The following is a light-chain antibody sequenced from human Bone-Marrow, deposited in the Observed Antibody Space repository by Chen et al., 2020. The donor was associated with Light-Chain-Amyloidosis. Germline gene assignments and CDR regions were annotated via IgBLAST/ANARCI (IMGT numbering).Light chain of an antibody. CDR1: SSNIGSNT. Sequence: QSVLTQPPSASGTPGQRVTLSCSGSSSNIGSNTVNWYQQLPGTAPKLLIYSNNQRPSGVPDRFSGSKSGTSASLAISGLQSEDEADYYCVAWDDSLNGWVFGGGTKLTVL. CDR2: SNN. CDR3: VAWDDSLNGWV. J-gene: IGLJ3*02. V-gene: IGLV1-44*01.